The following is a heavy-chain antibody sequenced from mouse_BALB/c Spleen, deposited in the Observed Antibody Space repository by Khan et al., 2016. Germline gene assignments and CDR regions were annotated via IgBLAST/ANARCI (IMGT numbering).Heavy chain of an antibody. D-gene: IGHD1-1*01. CDR3: SRSYSSYALDY. J-gene: IGHJ4*01. CDR2: INTHSGVP. Sequence: QIQLVQSGPELKKPGETVRISCKASGYTFTTAGMQWVQKMPGKGLKWIGWINTHSGVPKYAEDFKGRFAFSLETSANTAFLHISNLKHEDTATYFCSRSYSSYALDYWGQGTSVTVSS. V-gene: IGHV9-4*02. CDR1: GYTFTTAG.